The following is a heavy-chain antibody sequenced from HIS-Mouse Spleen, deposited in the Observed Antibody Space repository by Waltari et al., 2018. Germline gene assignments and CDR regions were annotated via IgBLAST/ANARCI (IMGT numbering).Heavy chain of an antibody. D-gene: IGHD6-13*01. V-gene: IGHV4-39*07. CDR1: GGPISISSYS. CDR3: AREIPYSSSWYDWYFDL. CDR2: IYYSGST. J-gene: IGHJ2*01. Sequence: QLQLQESGPGLVKPSETLSLTCTVSGGPISISSYSWVWIRQPPGKGLEWIGSIYYSGSTYYNPSLKSRVTISVDTSKNQFSLKLSSVTAADTAVYYCAREIPYSSSWYDWYFDLWGRGTLVTVSS.